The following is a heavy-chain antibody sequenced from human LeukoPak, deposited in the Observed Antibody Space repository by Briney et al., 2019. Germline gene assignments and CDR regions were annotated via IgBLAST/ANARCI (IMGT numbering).Heavy chain of an antibody. V-gene: IGHV3-11*04. CDR2: ISTSGSTT. CDR1: GFTFSDYY. D-gene: IGHD3-3*01. Sequence: PGGSLRLSCAASGFTFSDYYMSWIRQTPGKGLEWVSYISTSGSTTYYADSVKGRFTLSRDNANNSLYLQMNSLRAEDTAVYYFAIRITIFGGGSFQNDAFDIWGQGTMVTVSS. J-gene: IGHJ3*02. CDR3: AIRITIFGGGSFQNDAFDI.